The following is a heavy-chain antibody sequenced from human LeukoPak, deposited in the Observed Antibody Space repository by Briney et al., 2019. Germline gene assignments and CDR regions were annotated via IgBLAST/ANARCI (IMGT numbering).Heavy chain of an antibody. Sequence: SETLSLTCTVSGGSISSGGYYWSWIRQHPGKGLEWIGYIYYSGSTYYNPSLKSRVTISVDTSKNQFSLRLSSVTAADTAVYYCARCYYVRNWFDPWGQGTLVTVSS. D-gene: IGHD3-16*01. CDR1: GGSISSGGYY. CDR2: IYYSGST. CDR3: ARCYYVRNWFDP. V-gene: IGHV4-31*03. J-gene: IGHJ5*02.